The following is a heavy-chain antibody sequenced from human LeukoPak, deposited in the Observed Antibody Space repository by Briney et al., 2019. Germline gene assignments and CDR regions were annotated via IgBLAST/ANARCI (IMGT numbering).Heavy chain of an antibody. CDR3: ARGGDIVATNYFDY. D-gene: IGHD5-12*01. J-gene: IGHJ4*02. CDR1: GGSISSYY. CDR2: IYYSGST. Sequence: SETLSLTCTVSGGSISSYYWSWIRQPPGKGLEWIGYIYYSGSTNYNPSLKSRVTISVDTSKNQFSLTLSSVTAADTAVYYCARGGDIVATNYFDYWGQGTLVTVSS. V-gene: IGHV4-59*01.